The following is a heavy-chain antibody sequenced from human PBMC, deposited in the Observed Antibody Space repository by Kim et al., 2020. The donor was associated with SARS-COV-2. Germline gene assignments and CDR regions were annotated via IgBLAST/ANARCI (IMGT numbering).Heavy chain of an antibody. J-gene: IGHJ3*02. CDR1: GDSVSSNSAA. CDR3: ARGSGWELVDNSPAPHFDI. D-gene: IGHD1-1*01. Sequence: SQTLSLTCAISGDSVSSNSAAWNWIRQSPSRGLEWLGRTYYRSKWYNDYAVSVKSRITINPDTSKNQFSLQLNSVTPEDTAVYYCARGSGWELVDNSPAPHFDIWGQGTMVTVSS. CDR2: TYYRSKWYN. V-gene: IGHV6-1*01.